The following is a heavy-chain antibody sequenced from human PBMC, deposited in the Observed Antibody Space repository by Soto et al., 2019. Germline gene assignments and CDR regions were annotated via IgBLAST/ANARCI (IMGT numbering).Heavy chain of an antibody. CDR3: ARHNLVATILFSGSFDI. J-gene: IGHJ3*02. CDR1: GVSIISYY. Sequence: PSETLSLTCTVSGVSIISYYWSWSLQPPGKGLEWIGYIYYSGSTNYNPSLKSRVTISVDTSKNQFSLKLSSVTAADTAVYYCARHNLVATILFSGSFDILGQGIMVTVSS. CDR2: IYYSGST. V-gene: IGHV4-59*08. D-gene: IGHD5-12*01.